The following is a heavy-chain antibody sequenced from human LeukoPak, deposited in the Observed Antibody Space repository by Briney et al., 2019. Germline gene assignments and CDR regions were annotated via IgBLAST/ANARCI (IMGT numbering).Heavy chain of an antibody. D-gene: IGHD6-19*01. V-gene: IGHV4-39*01. Sequence: SETLSLTCTASGGSISSSSYYWGWIRQPPGKGLEWIGSIYYSGTTYYNPSLKSRITISIDTSKNQFSLKLSSVTAADTAVYYCARGYGSSGWYGNVDYWGQGTLVTVSS. J-gene: IGHJ4*02. CDR1: GGSISSSSYY. CDR3: ARGYGSSGWYGNVDY. CDR2: IYYSGTT.